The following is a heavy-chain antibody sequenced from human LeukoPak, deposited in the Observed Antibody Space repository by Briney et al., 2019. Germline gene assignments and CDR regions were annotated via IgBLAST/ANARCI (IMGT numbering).Heavy chain of an antibody. D-gene: IGHD3-22*01. CDR3: ARGYYYDSSAFDY. J-gene: IGHJ4*02. Sequence: PGRSLRLSCAASGFIFSNYGMHWVRLAPGKGLEWVALISYDGSNKYYADSVKGRFTISRDNSKNTLYLQMNSLRVEDTAVYYCARGYYYDSSAFDYWGQGTLVTVSS. CDR2: ISYDGSNK. V-gene: IGHV3-30*03. CDR1: GFIFSNYG.